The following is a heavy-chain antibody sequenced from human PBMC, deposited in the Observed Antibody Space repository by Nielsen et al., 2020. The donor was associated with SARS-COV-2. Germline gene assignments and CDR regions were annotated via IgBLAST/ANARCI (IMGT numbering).Heavy chain of an antibody. Sequence: GGSLRLSCAASGFTFSSYWMSWVRQAPGKGLEWVANIKRDGSEKYYVDSVKGRFTISRDNAKNSLYLQMNSLRAEDTALYYCAKDLDGDSDYWGQGTLVTVSS. V-gene: IGHV3-7*03. CDR2: IKRDGSEK. J-gene: IGHJ4*01. D-gene: IGHD4-17*01. CDR3: AKDLDGDSDY. CDR1: GFTFSSYW.